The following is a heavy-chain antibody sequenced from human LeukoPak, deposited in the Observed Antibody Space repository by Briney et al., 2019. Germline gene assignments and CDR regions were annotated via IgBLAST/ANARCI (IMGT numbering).Heavy chain of an antibody. Sequence: PGGSLRLSCAASGFTFSSYSMNWVRQAPGKGLEWVSSISSSSSYIYYADSVNPRFTISPDNANTSLYLQMNTLRAEDTAVYYCAREITMIVVTDAFDIWGQGTIVTVSS. CDR1: GFTFSSYS. CDR2: ISSSSSYI. CDR3: AREITMIVVTDAFDI. V-gene: IGHV3-21*01. D-gene: IGHD3-22*01. J-gene: IGHJ3*02.